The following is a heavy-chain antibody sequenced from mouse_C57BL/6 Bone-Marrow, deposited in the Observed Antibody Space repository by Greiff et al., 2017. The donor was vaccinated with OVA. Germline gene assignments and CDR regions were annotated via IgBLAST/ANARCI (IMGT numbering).Heavy chain of an antibody. CDR1: GFTFTSYW. CDR3: ATDY. Sequence: QVQLKQPGAELVRPGSSVKLSCKASGFTFTSYWMDWVNQRPGQGLEWIGNIYRSDSETHYNQKFKDKVTLTVDKSSSTAYMQLSSLTSEDSAVYYCATDYWGQGTTLTVSS. J-gene: IGHJ2*01. CDR2: IYRSDSET. V-gene: IGHV1-61*01.